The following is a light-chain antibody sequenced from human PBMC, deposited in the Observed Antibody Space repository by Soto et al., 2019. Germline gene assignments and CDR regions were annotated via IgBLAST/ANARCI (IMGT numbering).Light chain of an antibody. Sequence: QSALTQPASVSGSPGQSITISCTGTSSDVGSYNYVSWYQQHPDKAPKLMIYEVRNRPSGVSNRFSGSKSGNTASLTISGLQAEDEADYYCSSYTSSTPWVFGGGTKLTVL. V-gene: IGLV2-14*01. CDR1: SSDVGSYNY. CDR3: SSYTSSTPWV. J-gene: IGLJ3*02. CDR2: EVR.